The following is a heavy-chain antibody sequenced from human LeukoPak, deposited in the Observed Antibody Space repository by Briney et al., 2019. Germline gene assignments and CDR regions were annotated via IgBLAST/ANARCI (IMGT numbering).Heavy chain of an antibody. D-gene: IGHD2-15*01. Sequence: PSETLSLTCAVYGESLNSYYWSWVRQPPGEGLEWIGEVYESGTTEYNPSLKSRVTISMVPSKQQFSLSLSSVTAADTAVYYCARGAWATRLGSWGLGTPAIVSS. CDR3: ARGAWATRLGS. CDR2: VYESGTT. CDR1: GESLNSYY. V-gene: IGHV4-34*01. J-gene: IGHJ4*02.